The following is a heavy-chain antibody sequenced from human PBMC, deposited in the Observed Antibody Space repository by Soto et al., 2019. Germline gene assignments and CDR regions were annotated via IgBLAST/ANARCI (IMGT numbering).Heavy chain of an antibody. CDR2: SYYSGST. Sequence: QVHLQESGPGLVKPSETLSLTCTVSGASIRNYYWSWIRHPPGKGLEWIGFSYYSGSTNYNPSLNSRVTMSVDTSKNQFSLKLTSVTAADTAVYYCAGDHNGSPHFDYWGQGILVTVSS. D-gene: IGHD1-26*01. V-gene: IGHV4-59*01. CDR1: GASIRNYY. J-gene: IGHJ4*02. CDR3: AGDHNGSPHFDY.